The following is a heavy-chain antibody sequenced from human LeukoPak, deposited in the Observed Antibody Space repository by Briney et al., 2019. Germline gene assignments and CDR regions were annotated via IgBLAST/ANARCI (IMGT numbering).Heavy chain of an antibody. CDR3: ARDQGLWFGELFHDDNWFDP. CDR2: INPSGGST. Sequence: GASVKVSCKASGYTFTSYYMHWVRQAPGQGLEWMGIINPSGGSTSYAQNFQGRVTMTRDTSTSTVYMELSSLRSEDTAVYYCARDQGLWFGELFHDDNWFDPGGQGTLVTVSS. CDR1: GYTFTSYY. J-gene: IGHJ5*02. D-gene: IGHD3-10*01. V-gene: IGHV1-46*01.